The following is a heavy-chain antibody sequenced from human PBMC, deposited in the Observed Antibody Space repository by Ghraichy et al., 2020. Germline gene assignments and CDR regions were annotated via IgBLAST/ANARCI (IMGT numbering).Heavy chain of an antibody. J-gene: IGHJ5*02. V-gene: IGHV4-59*01. CDR3: ARDGGGGSLVGWFEP. D-gene: IGHD2-15*01. CDR1: GGSISSYY. CDR2: IYYSGST. Sequence: SETLSLTCTVSGGSISSYYWSWIRQPPGKGLEWIGYIYYSGSTNYNPSLKSRVTISVDTSKNQFSLKLSSVTAADTAVYYCARDGGGGSLVGWFEPWGQGHLVTVSS.